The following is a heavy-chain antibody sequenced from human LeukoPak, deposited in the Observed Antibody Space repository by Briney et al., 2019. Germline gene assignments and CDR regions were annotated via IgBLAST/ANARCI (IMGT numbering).Heavy chain of an antibody. CDR1: GYSISSGYY. V-gene: IGHV4-38-2*02. Sequence: SETLSLTCTVSGYSISSGYYWGWIRQPPGKGLEWIGSIYHSGSTYYNPSLKSRVTISVDTSKNQFSLKLSSVTAADTAVYYCARHGNYGDYDLDYWGQGTLVTVPS. J-gene: IGHJ4*02. CDR2: IYHSGST. D-gene: IGHD4-17*01. CDR3: ARHGNYGDYDLDY.